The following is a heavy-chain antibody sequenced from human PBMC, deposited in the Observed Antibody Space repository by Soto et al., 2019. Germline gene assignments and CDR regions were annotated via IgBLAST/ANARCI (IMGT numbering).Heavy chain of an antibody. CDR3: AKGGKSIAAAGDY. Sequence: PASGFTFSSYALIWVRQATEKGLAWLSAISASGGSTYYAGSVKGRFTISRDNANNTLYLQMNSLRAEDTAVYYCAKGGKSIAAAGDYWGQGTLVTVSS. D-gene: IGHD6-13*01. CDR1: GFTFSSYA. CDR2: ISASGGST. J-gene: IGHJ4*02. V-gene: IGHV3-23*01.